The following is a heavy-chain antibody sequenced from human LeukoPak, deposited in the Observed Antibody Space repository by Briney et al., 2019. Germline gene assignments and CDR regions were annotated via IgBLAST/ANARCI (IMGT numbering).Heavy chain of an antibody. Sequence: GGSLRLSCAASGFSVSSNYMSWVRQAPGKGLEWVSVIYSGGSTYYADSVKGRFTISRDNSKNTLYLQMNSLRAEDTAVYYCARALVAAADIDYWGQGTLVTVSS. CDR2: IYSGGST. CDR3: ARALVAAADIDY. V-gene: IGHV3-53*01. D-gene: IGHD6-13*01. CDR1: GFSVSSNY. J-gene: IGHJ4*02.